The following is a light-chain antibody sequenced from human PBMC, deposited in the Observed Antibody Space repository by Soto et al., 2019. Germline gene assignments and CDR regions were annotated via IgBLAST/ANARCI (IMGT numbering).Light chain of an antibody. CDR2: AAS. CDR1: QSISSY. Sequence: DIHMTQSPSSLSASVGDRVTITCRASQSISSYLNWYQQKPGKAPKLLIYAASSLQSGVPSRFSGSGSGTDLTLTISSLQPEDFATYYCQQSYSAPYTFGQGTKLEIK. V-gene: IGKV1-39*01. CDR3: QQSYSAPYT. J-gene: IGKJ2*01.